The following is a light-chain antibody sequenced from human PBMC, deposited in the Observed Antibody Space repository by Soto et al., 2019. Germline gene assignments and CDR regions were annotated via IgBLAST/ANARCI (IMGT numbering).Light chain of an antibody. CDR3: CSYAGSYTYL. CDR1: SSDVGGYNY. J-gene: IGLJ1*01. CDR2: DVS. Sequence: QAALTQPRSVSVSPGQSVTISCTGTSSDVGGYNYVSWYQQHPGKAPKLMIYDVSKRPSGVPDRFSGSKSGNTASLTISGLQAEDEADYYCCSYAGSYTYLFGTGTKVTVL. V-gene: IGLV2-11*01.